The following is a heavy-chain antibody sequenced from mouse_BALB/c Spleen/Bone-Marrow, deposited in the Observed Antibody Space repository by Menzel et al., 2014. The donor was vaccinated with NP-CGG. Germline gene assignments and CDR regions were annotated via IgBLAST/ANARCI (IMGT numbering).Heavy chain of an antibody. CDR3: ARQLDSSGYVLDY. D-gene: IGHD3-2*01. Sequence: LQQSGGGLVQPGGSLKLSCAASGFTFXSYTMSWIRQTPEKRLEWVAYISDGGGRAYYPDTVKGRFTISRDNAKNTLYLQMSSLKSEDTAMYYCARQLDSSGYVLDYWGQGTTLTVSS. V-gene: IGHV5-12-2*01. CDR1: GFTFXSYT. J-gene: IGHJ2*01. CDR2: ISDGGGRA.